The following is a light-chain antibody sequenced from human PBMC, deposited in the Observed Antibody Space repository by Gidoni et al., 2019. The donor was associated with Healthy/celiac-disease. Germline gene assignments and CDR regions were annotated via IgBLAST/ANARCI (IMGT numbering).Light chain of an antibody. V-gene: IGKV3-20*01. CDR2: GAS. CDR3: QQYGSSPRA. J-gene: IGKJ1*01. Sequence: VLTRFPGTLSLSPGARATLTCRASQSVSSSYLAWYQQKPGQAPRLLIYGASSRATGIPDRFSGSGSGTDFTLTISRLEPEDFAVYYCQQYGSSPRAFGQGTKVEIK. CDR1: QSVSSSY.